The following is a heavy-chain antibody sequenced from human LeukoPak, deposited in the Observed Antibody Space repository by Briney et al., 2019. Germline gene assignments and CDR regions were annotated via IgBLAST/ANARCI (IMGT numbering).Heavy chain of an antibody. V-gene: IGHV4-39*01. D-gene: IGHD5-24*01. CDR3: ARHFDRDGYKSNAFDI. J-gene: IGHJ3*02. Sequence: SETLSLTCTVSGGSFSSSSYYWGWIRQPPGKGLEWIGSMYYSGSTYYNASLRSRLTISVDTSKNQFSLKLSSVTAADTAVYYCARHFDRDGYKSNAFDIWGHGTMVTVSS. CDR2: MYYSGST. CDR1: GGSFSSSSYY.